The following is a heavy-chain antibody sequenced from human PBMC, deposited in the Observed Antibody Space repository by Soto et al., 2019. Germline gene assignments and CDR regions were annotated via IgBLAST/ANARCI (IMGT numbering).Heavy chain of an antibody. V-gene: IGHV3-23*01. Sequence: GSLRLSCAASGFTFSSYAISWVRQAPGKGLEWVSAISGSGGSTYYADSVKGRFSISRDNSKNTLYLQMNSLRAEDTAVYYCAKAPRNYYYDSSGYDYWGQGTLVTVSS. J-gene: IGHJ4*02. CDR2: ISGSGGST. D-gene: IGHD3-22*01. CDR1: GFTFSSYA. CDR3: AKAPRNYYYDSSGYDY.